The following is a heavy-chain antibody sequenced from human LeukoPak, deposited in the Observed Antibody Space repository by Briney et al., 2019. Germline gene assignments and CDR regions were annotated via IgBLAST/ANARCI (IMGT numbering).Heavy chain of an antibody. CDR1: GYTFTSYA. D-gene: IGHD5-18*01. V-gene: IGHV1-3*01. CDR3: ARADSYGFNDY. Sequence: GASVTVSCTASGYTFTSYAMHWVRQAPGQRLEWMGWINAGNGNTKYSQKFQGRVTITRDTSASTAYMELSSLRSEDTAVYYCARADSYGFNDYWGQGTLVTVSS. J-gene: IGHJ4*02. CDR2: INAGNGNT.